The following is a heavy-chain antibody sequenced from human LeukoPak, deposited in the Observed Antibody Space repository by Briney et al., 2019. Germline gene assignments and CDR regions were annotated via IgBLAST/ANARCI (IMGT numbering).Heavy chain of an antibody. V-gene: IGHV4-39*07. D-gene: IGHD3-10*01. CDR2: VYFNGDT. Sequence: PSETLSLTCIVSGAPIDRNSYNWAWIRQAPGKGPEWIGSVYFNGDTKYTPSLKSRVNIFVDTSRNQFSLRLSSVTAADTAVYYCARVWWFGQNFDYWGQGTLVTVSS. J-gene: IGHJ4*02. CDR1: GAPIDRNSYN. CDR3: ARVWWFGQNFDY.